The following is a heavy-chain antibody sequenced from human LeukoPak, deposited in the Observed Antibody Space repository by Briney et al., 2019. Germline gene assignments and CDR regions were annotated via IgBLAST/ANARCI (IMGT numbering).Heavy chain of an antibody. CDR1: GFTFSSYD. CDR3: AREILDITSTGWYFDL. D-gene: IGHD6-13*01. J-gene: IGHJ2*01. Sequence: GGSLRLSCAASGFTFSSYDMHWVRQVTGKGLEWVSAIGTGGDTYYPDSVKGRFTISRENAKNSLYLQMNSLRVGDTAVYYCAREILDITSTGWYFDLWGRGALVTVSS. CDR2: IGTGGDT. V-gene: IGHV3-13*01.